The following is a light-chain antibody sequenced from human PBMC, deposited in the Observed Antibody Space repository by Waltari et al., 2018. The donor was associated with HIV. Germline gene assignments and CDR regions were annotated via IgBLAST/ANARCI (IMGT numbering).Light chain of an antibody. CDR2: EVS. Sequence: QSALTQPASVSGSPGQSITISCTGTSSDVGSYNLVSWYQQHPGKAPKFMIYEVSKRPSGVSNRFSGSKSGNTASLTISGLQAEDEADYYCCSYAGSSTPVVLGGGTKLTVL. CDR3: CSYAGSSTPVV. V-gene: IGLV2-23*02. CDR1: SSDVGSYNL. J-gene: IGLJ2*01.